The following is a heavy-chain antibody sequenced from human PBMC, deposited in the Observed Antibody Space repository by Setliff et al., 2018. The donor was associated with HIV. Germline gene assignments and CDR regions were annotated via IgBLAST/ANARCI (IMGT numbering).Heavy chain of an antibody. J-gene: IGHJ4*02. CDR2: IYDSGST. Sequence: SETLSLTCTVSGGSISGFYWNWIRQSAGKGLQWIGRIYDSGSTKYNPSLKSRVTMSLDTSKNQFSLNLRSVTAADTAVYYCARDPPGYGDSKDYWGQGKLVTSPQ. CDR3: ARDPPGYGDSKDY. D-gene: IGHD4-17*01. V-gene: IGHV4-4*07. CDR1: GGSISGFY.